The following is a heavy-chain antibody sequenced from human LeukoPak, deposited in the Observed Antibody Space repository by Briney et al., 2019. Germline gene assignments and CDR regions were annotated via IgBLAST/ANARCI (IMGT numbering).Heavy chain of an antibody. D-gene: IGHD3-16*02. CDR1: GFTFSSYA. J-gene: IGHJ4*02. CDR2: IKSKTDGGTT. Sequence: GGSLRLSCAASGFTFSSYAMNWVRQAPGKGLEWVGRIKSKTDGGTTDYAAPVKGRFTISRDDSKNTLYLQMNSLKTEDTAVYYCTTDRNYDYVWGSYRYKFGPDYWGQGTLVTVSS. V-gene: IGHV3-15*01. CDR3: TTDRNYDYVWGSYRYKFGPDY.